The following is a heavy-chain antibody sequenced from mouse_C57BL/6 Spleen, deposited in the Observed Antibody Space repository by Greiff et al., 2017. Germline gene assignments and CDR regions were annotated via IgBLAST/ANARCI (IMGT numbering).Heavy chain of an antibody. Sequence: QVQLQQSGAELVKPGASVKISCKASGYTFTDYYINWVQQRPGQGLEWIGKIGPGSGSTYYNEKFKGNATLTADKSSSTAYMQLSSLTSEDSAVYFCALSNYYGSNPENWYFDVWGTGTTVTVSS. V-gene: IGHV1-77*01. CDR3: ALSNYYGSNPENWYFDV. J-gene: IGHJ1*03. CDR1: GYTFTDYY. D-gene: IGHD1-1*01. CDR2: IGPGSGST.